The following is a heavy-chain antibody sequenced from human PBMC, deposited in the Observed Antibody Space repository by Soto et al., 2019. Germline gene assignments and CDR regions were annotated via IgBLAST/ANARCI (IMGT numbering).Heavy chain of an antibody. D-gene: IGHD5-18*01. CDR3: ARDQPGYSYGYGLGY. CDR1: GFTFSSYS. J-gene: IGHJ4*02. Sequence: EVQLVESGGGLVKPGGSLRLSCAASGFTFSSYSMNWVRQAPGKGLEWVSSISSSSSYKYYADSVKGRFTISRDDAKNSLHLQMNSLRAEDTAVYYCARDQPGYSYGYGLGYWGQGTLVTVSS. CDR2: ISSSSSYK. V-gene: IGHV3-21*01.